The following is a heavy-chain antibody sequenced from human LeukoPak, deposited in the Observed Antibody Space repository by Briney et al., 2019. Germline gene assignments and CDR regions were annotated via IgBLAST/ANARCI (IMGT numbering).Heavy chain of an antibody. J-gene: IGHJ6*02. CDR2: TYYRSKWYN. V-gene: IGHV6-1*01. D-gene: IGHD3-16*02. CDR1: GDSVSSNSAA. CDR3: ARDMITFGGVIVPWGMDV. Sequence: SQTLSLTCAISGDSVSSNSAAWNWIRQSPSRGLEWLGRTYYRSKWYNDYAVSVKSRITINPDTSENQFSLQLNSVTPEDTAVYYCARDMITFGGVIVPWGMDVWGQGTTVTVSS.